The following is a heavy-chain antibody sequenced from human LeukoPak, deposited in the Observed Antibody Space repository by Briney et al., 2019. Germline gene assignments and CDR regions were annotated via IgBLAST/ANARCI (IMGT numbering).Heavy chain of an antibody. V-gene: IGHV3-23*01. CDR3: AKVKVVGYSTFDY. CDR1: GFSFSNWA. D-gene: IGHD2-8*01. Sequence: GGSLRLSCAASGFSFSNWAMSWVRQAPGKGLEWVSGFTRNDETTSYADSVKGRFTISRDNSKNTLYLQMSSLRAVDTAVYYCAKVKVVGYSTFDYWGQGALVTVSS. CDR2: FTRNDETT. J-gene: IGHJ4*02.